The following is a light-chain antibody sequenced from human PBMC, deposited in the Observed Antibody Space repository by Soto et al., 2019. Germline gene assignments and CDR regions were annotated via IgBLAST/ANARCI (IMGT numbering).Light chain of an antibody. CDR3: QQRNIWPPVT. CDR1: PSVTNY. V-gene: IGKV3-11*01. Sequence: IVFTQSAATLSLSPGERATLSCRASPSVTNYLAWYQQKPGQAPRLLIYGAFNRATGIPARFSGSGSGTDFTLTISSLEPEDFAVYYCQQRNIWPPVTFGQGTRLEIK. CDR2: GAF. J-gene: IGKJ5*01.